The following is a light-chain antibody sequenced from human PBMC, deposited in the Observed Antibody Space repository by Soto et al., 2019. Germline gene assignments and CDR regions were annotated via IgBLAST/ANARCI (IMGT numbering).Light chain of an antibody. CDR2: DVT. CDR1: TSDVGAYNS. J-gene: IGLJ3*02. V-gene: IGLV2-14*03. Sequence: QSALTQPASVSGYPGQSITISCTGTTSDVGAYNSVSWYQRHPGKAPKLIIHDVTDRPSGISNRFSGSKSDNTASLTISGLQAEDEAAYFCCSYTSSSTGVFGGGTKLTVL. CDR3: CSYTSSSTGV.